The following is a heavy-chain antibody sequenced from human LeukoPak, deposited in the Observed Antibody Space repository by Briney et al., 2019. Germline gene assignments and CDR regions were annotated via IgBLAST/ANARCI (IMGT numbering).Heavy chain of an antibody. CDR1: GFTFSSYA. J-gene: IGHJ4*02. V-gene: IGHV3-23*01. CDR2: ISGSGGST. D-gene: IGHD1-26*01. Sequence: PGGSLRLSCAASGFTFSSYAMSWVRQAPGKGLEWVSAISGSGGSTYNADSVKGRFTISRDNSKSTLYLQMNSLRAEDTAVYYCAKGARGSYFRLDDWGQGTLVTVSS. CDR3: AKGARGSYFRLDD.